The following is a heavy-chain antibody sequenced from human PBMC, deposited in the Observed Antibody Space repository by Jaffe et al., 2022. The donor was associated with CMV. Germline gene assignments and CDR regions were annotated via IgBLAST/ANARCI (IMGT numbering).Heavy chain of an antibody. D-gene: IGHD3-22*01. V-gene: IGHV1-3*01. CDR2: INAGNGNT. CDR1: GYTFTSYA. CDR3: ARDFSGITMMSPGGLVH. Sequence: QVQLVQSGAEVKKPGASVKVSCKASGYTFTSYAMHWVRQAPGQRLEWMGWINAGNGNTKYSQKFQGRVTITRDTSASTAYMELSSLRSEDTAVYYCARDFSGITMMSPGGLVHWGQGTLVTVSS. J-gene: IGHJ4*02.